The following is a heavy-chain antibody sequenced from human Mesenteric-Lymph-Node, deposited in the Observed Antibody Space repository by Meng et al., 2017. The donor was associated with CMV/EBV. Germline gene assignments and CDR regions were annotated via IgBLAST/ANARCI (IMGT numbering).Heavy chain of an antibody. J-gene: IGHJ6*02. CDR1: GFKFSSYD. CDR2: VWYDGSNK. CDR3: AKGGYSDYGYTYYGLDI. V-gene: IGHV3-33*06. D-gene: IGHD4-11*01. Sequence: GGSLRLSCAASGFKFSSYDMYWVRQAPGKGLEWVAVVWYDGSNKYYADSVKGRFTVSRDNSKNTLYLQMSSLRAEDTAVYYCAKGGYSDYGYTYYGLDIWGQGTTVTVSS.